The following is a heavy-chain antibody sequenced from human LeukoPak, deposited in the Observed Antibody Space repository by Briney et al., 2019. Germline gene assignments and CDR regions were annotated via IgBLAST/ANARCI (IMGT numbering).Heavy chain of an antibody. D-gene: IGHD4-17*01. Sequence: PGGSLRLSCAASGFTFSSYGMHWVRQAPGKGLEWVAVIWYDGSNKYYADSVKGRFTISRDNSKNTLYLQMNSLRAEDTAVYYCARDGLTVDYGDSFFLSYWGQGTLATVSS. CDR2: IWYDGSNK. CDR3: ARDGLTVDYGDSFFLSY. CDR1: GFTFSSYG. J-gene: IGHJ4*02. V-gene: IGHV3-33*08.